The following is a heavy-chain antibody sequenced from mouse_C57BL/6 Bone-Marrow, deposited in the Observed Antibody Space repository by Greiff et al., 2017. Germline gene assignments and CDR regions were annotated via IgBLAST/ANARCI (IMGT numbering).Heavy chain of an antibody. V-gene: IGHV14-2*01. CDR2: IDPEDGET. Sequence: EVQLQESGAELVKPGASVKLSCTASGFNIKDYYIHWVKQRTEQGLEWIGRIDPEDGETKYAPKFQDKATITADTSSITAYLQLSSLTSEDTAVYYCTRSLIYYGTNYWGQGTTLTVSS. J-gene: IGHJ2*01. CDR3: TRSLIYYGTNY. D-gene: IGHD1-1*01. CDR1: GFNIKDYY.